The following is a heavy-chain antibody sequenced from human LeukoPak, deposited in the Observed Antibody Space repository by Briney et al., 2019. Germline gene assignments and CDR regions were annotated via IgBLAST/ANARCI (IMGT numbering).Heavy chain of an antibody. Sequence: GASVNVSCKASGYGFTGYGISWVGQAPGQGLEWVGWISTNYGSTNYAQKFQGRVALNTDTSTGTVYMEVRSVRSDDTAVYYCARGATLVRGALGFWGQGTLVTVSS. CDR3: ARGATLVRGALGF. CDR1: GYGFTGYG. D-gene: IGHD3-10*01. CDR2: ISTNYGST. J-gene: IGHJ4*02. V-gene: IGHV1-18*01.